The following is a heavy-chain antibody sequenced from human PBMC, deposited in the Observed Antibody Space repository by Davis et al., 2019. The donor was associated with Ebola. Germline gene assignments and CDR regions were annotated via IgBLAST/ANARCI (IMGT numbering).Heavy chain of an antibody. V-gene: IGHV4-39*02. Sequence: SETLSLTCTVSGGSISRSRYYWGWIRQPPGKGLEWIGSIYYTGTTYYNPSLKSRVTISVDTSKNQFSLRLNSVTAADTAVYYCARDSHTVYYYEAAEGLFDYWGQGTLVTVSS. D-gene: IGHD3-22*01. CDR3: ARDSHTVYYYEAAEGLFDY. J-gene: IGHJ4*02. CDR2: IYYTGTT. CDR1: GGSISRSRYY.